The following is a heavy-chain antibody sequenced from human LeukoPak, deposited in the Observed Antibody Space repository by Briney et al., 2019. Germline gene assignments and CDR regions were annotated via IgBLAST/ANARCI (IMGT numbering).Heavy chain of an antibody. CDR2: IYPGDSDT. V-gene: IGHV5-51*01. J-gene: IGHJ6*02. D-gene: IGHD6-13*01. Sequence: GESLKISCKGSGYSFTSYWIGWVRQMPGKGLEWMGIIYPGDSDTRYSPSFQGQVTISADKSISTAYLQWSSLKASDTAMYYCARTPYSSSWERYYYYGTDVWGQGTTVTVSS. CDR1: GYSFTSYW. CDR3: ARTPYSSSWERYYYYGTDV.